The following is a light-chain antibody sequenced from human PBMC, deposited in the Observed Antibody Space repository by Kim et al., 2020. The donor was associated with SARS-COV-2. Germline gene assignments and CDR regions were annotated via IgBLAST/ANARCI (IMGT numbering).Light chain of an antibody. CDR3: SSYAGSNNLV. CDR2: EVN. Sequence: SVTIACTGANSGVGGYNYISWYQQHPGKPPKLMIYEVNKRPSGVPDRFAGSKSGNTASLTVSGLQAEDEADYYCSSYAGSNNLVFGGGTQLTVL. J-gene: IGLJ2*01. CDR1: NSGVGGYNY. V-gene: IGLV2-8*01.